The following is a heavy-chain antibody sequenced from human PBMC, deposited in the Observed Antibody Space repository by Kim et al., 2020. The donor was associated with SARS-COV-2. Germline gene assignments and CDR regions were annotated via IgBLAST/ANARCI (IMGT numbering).Heavy chain of an antibody. J-gene: IGHJ6*02. Sequence: GGSLRLSCAASGFTFSSYSMNWVRQAPGKGLEWVSSISSSSSYIYYADSVKGRFTISRDNAKNSLYLQMNSLRAEDTAVYYCAGDAPPTLYPVRVYYYGMDVWGQGTTVTVSS. CDR3: AGDAPPTLYPVRVYYYGMDV. CDR1: GFTFSSYS. V-gene: IGHV3-21*01. CDR2: ISSSSSYI. D-gene: IGHD2-2*02.